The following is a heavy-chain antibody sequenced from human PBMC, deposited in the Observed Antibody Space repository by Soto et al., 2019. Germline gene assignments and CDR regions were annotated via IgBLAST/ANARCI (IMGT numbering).Heavy chain of an antibody. Sequence: SETLSLTCTVSGGSISSSSYYWGWIRQPPGKGLEWIGSIYYSGSTYYNPSLKSRVTISVDTSKNQFSLKLSSVTAADTAVYYCAGGYCSSSSCYAPPSYYCMDVCGQGTTGTVS. CDR3: AGGYCSSSSCYAPPSYYCMDV. D-gene: IGHD2-2*01. J-gene: IGHJ6*02. CDR1: GGSISSSSYY. V-gene: IGHV4-39*01. CDR2: IYYSGST.